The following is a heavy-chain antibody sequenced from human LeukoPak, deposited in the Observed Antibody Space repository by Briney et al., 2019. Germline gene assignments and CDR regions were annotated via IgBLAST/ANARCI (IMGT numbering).Heavy chain of an antibody. CDR3: MRDGWDY. CDR2: ISGSDDNT. J-gene: IGHJ4*02. V-gene: IGHV3-23*01. CDR1: GFTINGYS. Sequence: GGSLRLSCAASGFTINGYSMSWVRQAPGKGLEWVSAISGSDDNTYYADSVRGRFTISRDSSSNMLYQQMNSLRGEDTAIYYCMRDGWDYWGQGTLVTVSS.